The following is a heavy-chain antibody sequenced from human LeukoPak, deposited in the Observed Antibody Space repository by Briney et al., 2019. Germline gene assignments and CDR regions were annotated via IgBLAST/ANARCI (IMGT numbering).Heavy chain of an antibody. CDR2: ISSSSSYI. D-gene: IGHD2-2*02. J-gene: IGHJ4*02. CDR3: ARDLGLYCSSTSCYMY. Sequence: GGSLRLSCAASGFTFSGYSMNWVRQAPGKGLEWVSSISSSSSYIYYADSVKGRFTISRDNAKNSLYLQMNSLRAEDTAVYYCARDLGLYCSSTSCYMYWGQGTLVTVSS. V-gene: IGHV3-21*01. CDR1: GFTFSGYS.